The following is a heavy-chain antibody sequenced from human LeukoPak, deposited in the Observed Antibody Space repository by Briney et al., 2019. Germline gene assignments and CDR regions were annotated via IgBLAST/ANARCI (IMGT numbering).Heavy chain of an antibody. CDR1: GFTVSSNY. CDR3: ARDIWSRWELGFGVGG. D-gene: IGHD1-26*01. Sequence: GGSLRLSCAASGFTVSSNYMSCVRQAPGKGLECVSVIYSSGSTYYADSVRGRFTISRDNSKNTLYLQMNSLRAEDTAVYYCARDIWSRWELGFGVGGWGQGTLVTVSS. J-gene: IGHJ4*02. CDR2: IYSSGST. V-gene: IGHV3-53*01.